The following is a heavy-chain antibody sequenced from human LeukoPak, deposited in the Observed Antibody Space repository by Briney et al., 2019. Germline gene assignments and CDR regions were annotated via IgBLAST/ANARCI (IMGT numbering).Heavy chain of an antibody. CDR2: ISGTTSGT. D-gene: IGHD6-13*01. J-gene: IGHJ4*02. Sequence: GGSLRLSCAASGFTFSTCAMSWVRQAPGKGLEWVSGISGTTSGTYYADSVKGRFTISRDNSKDTLYLQMNSLRAEDTAVYYCARPVRADIAAADLDYWGQGTLVTVSS. CDR3: ARPVRADIAAADLDY. V-gene: IGHV3-23*01. CDR1: GFTFSTCA.